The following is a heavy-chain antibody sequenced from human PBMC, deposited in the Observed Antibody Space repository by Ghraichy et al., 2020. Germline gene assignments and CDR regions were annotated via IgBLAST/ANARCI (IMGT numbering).Heavy chain of an antibody. V-gene: IGHV1-18*01. CDR2: ISAYNGNT. CDR1: GYTFTSYG. D-gene: IGHD3-10*01. Sequence: ASVKVSCKASGYTFTSYGISWVRQAPGQGLEWMGWISAYNGNTNYAQKLQGRVTMTTDTSTSTAYMELRSLRSDDTAVYYCARDSFSAGSGSYESSDWGQGTLVTVSS. CDR3: ARDSFSAGSGSYESSD. J-gene: IGHJ4*02.